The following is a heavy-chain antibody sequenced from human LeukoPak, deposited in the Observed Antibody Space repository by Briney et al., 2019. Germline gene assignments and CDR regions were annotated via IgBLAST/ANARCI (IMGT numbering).Heavy chain of an antibody. Sequence: PGGSLRLSCAASGFTYNNYAMSWVRQAPGKGLEWVSLISGDGGTTYYAVSVKGRFTISRDNSKNTLYLQVNSLRAEDTAVYYCAKGGKWDVTPFDYWGQGTLVTVSS. J-gene: IGHJ4*02. CDR2: ISGDGGTT. V-gene: IGHV3-23*01. CDR1: GFTYNNYA. D-gene: IGHD1-26*01. CDR3: AKGGKWDVTPFDY.